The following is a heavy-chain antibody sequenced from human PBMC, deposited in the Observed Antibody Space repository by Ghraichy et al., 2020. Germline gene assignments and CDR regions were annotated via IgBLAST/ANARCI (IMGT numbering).Heavy chain of an antibody. CDR3: TRCSGVTCYLPFDY. V-gene: IGHV3-23*01. D-gene: IGHD2-15*01. CDR1: GFTFISYA. J-gene: IGHJ4*02. CDR2: ISPSDGNT. Sequence: GGSLRLSCAASGFTFISYAMSWVRQAPEKGLEWVSAISPSDGNTFYADSVKGRFTISRDNSKNSLYLQINRLRADDTAIYYCTRCSGVTCYLPFDYWGQGTPVTVSS.